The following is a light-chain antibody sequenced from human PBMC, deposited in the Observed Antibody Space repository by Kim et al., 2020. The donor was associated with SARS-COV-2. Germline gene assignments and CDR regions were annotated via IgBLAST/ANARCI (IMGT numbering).Light chain of an antibody. J-gene: IGLJ2*01. Sequence: GQSITISCIGSNSDIGGYNYVSWYQQHPDKAPKLLIYDVNKRPSGVSNRFSGSKSGNTASLTISGLQAEDEADYYCSSSTTSNTLIFGGGTQLTV. CDR1: NSDIGGYNY. CDR3: SSSTTSNTLI. CDR2: DVN. V-gene: IGLV2-14*03.